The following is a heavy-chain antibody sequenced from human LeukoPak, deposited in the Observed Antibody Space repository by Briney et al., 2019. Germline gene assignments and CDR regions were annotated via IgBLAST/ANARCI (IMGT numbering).Heavy chain of an antibody. V-gene: IGHV1-46*01. CDR3: ARVMSYDSSGYSDAFDI. J-gene: IGHJ3*02. CDR2: INPSGGST. CDR1: GYTFTSYY. Sequence: ASVKVSCKASGYTFTSYYMHWVRQAPGQGLEWMGIINPSGGSTSYAQKFQGRVTMTRDMSTSTVYMELSSLRSEDTAVYYCARVMSYDSSGYSDAFDIWGQGTMVTVSS. D-gene: IGHD3-22*01.